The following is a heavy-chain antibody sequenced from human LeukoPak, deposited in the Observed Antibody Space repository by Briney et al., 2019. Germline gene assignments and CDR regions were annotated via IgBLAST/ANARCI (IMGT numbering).Heavy chain of an antibody. CDR1: GGSISSSSYY. D-gene: IGHD3-9*01. CDR2: IYYSGST. Sequence: SETLSLTCTVSGGSISSSSYYWGWIRQPPGKGLEWIGSIYYSGSTYYNPSLKSRVTISVDTSKNQFSLKLSSVTAADTAVYYCARQRGSYDILTGYNPYYYFDYWGQGTLVTVSS. V-gene: IGHV4-39*01. J-gene: IGHJ4*02. CDR3: ARQRGSYDILTGYNPYYYFDY.